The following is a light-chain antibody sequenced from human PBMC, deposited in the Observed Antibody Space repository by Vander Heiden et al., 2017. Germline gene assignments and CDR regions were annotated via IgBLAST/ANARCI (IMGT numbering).Light chain of an antibody. V-gene: IGKV4-1*01. J-gene: IGKJ2*01. Sequence: DIVMTQPPDSLAVSLGERATINCKSSQSVLHSSNNKNYLAWYQQKPGQPPKLLIYWASTRESGVPVRFSGSGSGTDFTLAISSLQAEDVAVYYCQQYYTTPHTFGQGTKLEIK. CDR2: WAS. CDR1: QSVLHSSNNKNY. CDR3: QQYYTTPHT.